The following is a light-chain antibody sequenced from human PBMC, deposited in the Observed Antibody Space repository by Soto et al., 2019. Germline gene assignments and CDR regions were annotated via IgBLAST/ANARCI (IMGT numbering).Light chain of an antibody. Sequence: DIQMTQSPSSLSASVGDRVTITCRASQSISSYLNLYQQKPVKAPKLLIYAASSLQSGVPSRFSGSGFGTDFTLTISSLQPEDFATYYCQQSYSTPSTFGQGTKVDIK. CDR1: QSISSY. J-gene: IGKJ1*01. V-gene: IGKV1-39*01. CDR3: QQSYSTPST. CDR2: AAS.